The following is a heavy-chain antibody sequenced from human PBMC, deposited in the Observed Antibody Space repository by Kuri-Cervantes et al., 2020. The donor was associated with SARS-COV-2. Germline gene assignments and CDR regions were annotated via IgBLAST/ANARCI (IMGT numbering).Heavy chain of an antibody. CDR1: GYTFTSYA. D-gene: IGHD1-14*01. CDR2: INAGNGNT. J-gene: IGHJ4*02. CDR3: AKEDRQGGIDY. Sequence: ASVKVSCKASGYTFTSYAMHWVRQAPGQRLEWMGWINAGNGNTKYSQKFQGSVTITRDTSASTAYMELSSLRSEDTAVYYCAKEDRQGGIDYWGQGTLVTVSS. V-gene: IGHV1-3*01.